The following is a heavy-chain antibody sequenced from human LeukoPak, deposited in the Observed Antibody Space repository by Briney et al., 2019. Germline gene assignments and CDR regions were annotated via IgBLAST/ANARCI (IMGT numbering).Heavy chain of an antibody. CDR3: AKGGLRGGTYNDDF. V-gene: IGHV3-23*01. J-gene: IGHJ4*02. CDR2: ISGSGDNT. D-gene: IGHD3-16*01. Sequence: GGSLRLSCAASGFTFSSYAMSWVRQAPGKGLEWVSGISGSGDNTYYADSVKGRFTISRDNSKNTLYLQMNSLRADDTAVYYCAKGGLRGGTYNDDFWGQGTLVTVSS. CDR1: GFTFSSYA.